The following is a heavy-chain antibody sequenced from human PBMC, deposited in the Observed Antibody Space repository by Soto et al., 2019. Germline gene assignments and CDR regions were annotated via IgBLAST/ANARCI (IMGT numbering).Heavy chain of an antibody. CDR1: GGSFTSNNW. CDR3: ASRDPGTSVDY. J-gene: IGHJ4*02. V-gene: IGHV4-4*02. D-gene: IGHD1-7*01. CDR2: IYRTGST. Sequence: SETLSLTCAVSGGSFTSNNWWTWVRQPPGQGLEWIGEIYRTGSTNYNPSLKNRVTISLDKSENQFSLKVTSLTAADTAVYYCASRDPGTSVDYWGQGTLVTVSS.